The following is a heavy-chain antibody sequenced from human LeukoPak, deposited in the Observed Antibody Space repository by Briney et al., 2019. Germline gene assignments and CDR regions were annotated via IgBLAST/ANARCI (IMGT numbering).Heavy chain of an antibody. CDR2: IYYSGST. CDR3: ARVELTGYCDFDY. Sequence: NPSETLSLTCTVSGGSISSGGYYWSWIRQHPGEGLEWIGYIYYSGSTYYNPSLKSRVTISVDTSKNQFSLKLSSVTAADTAVYYCARVELTGYCDFDYWGQGTLVTVSS. CDR1: GGSISSGGYY. J-gene: IGHJ4*02. D-gene: IGHD3-9*01. V-gene: IGHV4-31*03.